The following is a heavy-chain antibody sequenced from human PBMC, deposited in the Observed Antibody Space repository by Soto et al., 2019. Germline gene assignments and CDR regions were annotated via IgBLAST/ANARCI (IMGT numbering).Heavy chain of an antibody. CDR1: GGTFSNFA. J-gene: IGHJ4*02. CDR3: AIGPDYEGYFDF. D-gene: IGHD4-17*01. V-gene: IGHV1-69*12. CDR2: IILPFGTA. Sequence: QVQLVQSGAEVKKPGSSVKVSCKASGGTFSNFAVGWLRQAPGQGPEWMGGIILPFGTANYAQKFQDRVTIPAADSMTTADMDLSSLRADDTAVYYCAIGPDYEGYFDFWCQGTLVTVSS.